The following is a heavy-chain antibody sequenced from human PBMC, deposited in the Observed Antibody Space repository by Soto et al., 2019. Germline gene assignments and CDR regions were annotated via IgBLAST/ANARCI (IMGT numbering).Heavy chain of an antibody. V-gene: IGHV3-64D*08. CDR3: VKETIVATYDVDTAMVIKWLDFDY. CDR2: ISSNWGST. D-gene: IGHD5-18*01. Sequence: HPGGSLRLSCSASGFTFSSYAMHWVRQAPGKGLEYVSAISSNWGSTYYAVSVKGRFTISRDNSKNTLYLQMSSLRAEDTAVYYCVKETIVATYDVDTAMVIKWLDFDYWGQGTLVTVSS. J-gene: IGHJ4*02. CDR1: GFTFSSYA.